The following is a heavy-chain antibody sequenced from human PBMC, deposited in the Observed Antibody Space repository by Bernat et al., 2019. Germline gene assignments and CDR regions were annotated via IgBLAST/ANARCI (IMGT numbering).Heavy chain of an antibody. Sequence: QLQLQESGPGLVKPSETLSLTYTVSGGSISSSSYYWGWIRQPPGKGLEWIGSIYYSGSTYYNPSLKSRVTISVDTSKNQFSLKLSSVTAADTAVYYCARAYDYIWGSYRSYYFDYWGQGTLVTVSS. CDR3: ARAYDYIWGSYRSYYFDY. J-gene: IGHJ4*02. D-gene: IGHD3-16*02. CDR2: IYYSGST. CDR1: GGSISSSSYY. V-gene: IGHV4-39*01.